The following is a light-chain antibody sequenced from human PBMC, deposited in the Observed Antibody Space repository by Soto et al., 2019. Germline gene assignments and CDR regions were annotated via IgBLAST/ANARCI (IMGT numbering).Light chain of an antibody. CDR1: TSDVGDYEH. CDR2: DVI. J-gene: IGLJ3*02. CDR3: GLFTSSATWV. V-gene: IGLV2-18*01. Sequence: QSVLTQPPSVSGSPGQSVTISCSVVTSDVGDYEHVSWYQLAPGTAPKLLISDVINRPSGVPDRFSGSRSGNTPSLTISGLQAEDEADYYCGLFTSSATWVFGGGTTVTVL.